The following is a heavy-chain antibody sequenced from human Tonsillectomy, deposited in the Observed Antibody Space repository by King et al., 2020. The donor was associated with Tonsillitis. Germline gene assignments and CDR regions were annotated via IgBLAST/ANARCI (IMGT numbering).Heavy chain of an antibody. CDR2: IKQDGSEK. CDR3: AKDLKPFGSGRYRGGNAFDI. D-gene: IGHD3-10*01. J-gene: IGHJ3*02. V-gene: IGHV3-7*01. CDR1: GFTFSRHW. Sequence: QLVQSGGGLVQPGGSLRLSCAASGFTFSRHWMSWVRQAPGKGLEWVANIKQDGSEKHYVDSVKGRFTISRDNAKNSLSLQMNSLRAEDTAVYFCAKDLKPFGSGRYRGGNAFDIWGQGTMVTVSS.